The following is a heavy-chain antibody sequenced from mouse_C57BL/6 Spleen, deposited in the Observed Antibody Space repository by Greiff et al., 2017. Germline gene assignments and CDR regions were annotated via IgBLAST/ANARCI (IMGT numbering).Heavy chain of an antibody. D-gene: IGHD3-3*01. CDR1: GYSFTSYY. CDR3: ARQGTGAMDY. J-gene: IGHJ4*01. V-gene: IGHV1-66*01. CDR2: IYPGSGDT. Sequence: VQLQQSGPELVKPGASVKISCKASGYSFTSYYIHWVKQRPGQGLEWIGWIYPGSGDTKYNAKFKGKATLTADTSSSTAYMQLSSLTSEDSAVYYCARQGTGAMDYWGQGTSVTVSS.